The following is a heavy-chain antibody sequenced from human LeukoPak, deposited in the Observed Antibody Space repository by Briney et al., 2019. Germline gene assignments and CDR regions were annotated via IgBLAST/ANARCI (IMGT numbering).Heavy chain of an antibody. CDR1: GFTFSSYA. V-gene: IGHV3-21*01. CDR2: ISSSSSYI. J-gene: IGHJ4*02. CDR3: ARGGGLMITVTEIEY. D-gene: IGHD4-11*01. Sequence: GGSLRLSCAASGFTFSSYAMSWVRQAPGKGLEWVSSISSSSSYIYYADSVKGRFTISRDNAKNSLYLQMNSLRAEDTAVYYCARGGGLMITVTEIEYWGQGTLVTVSS.